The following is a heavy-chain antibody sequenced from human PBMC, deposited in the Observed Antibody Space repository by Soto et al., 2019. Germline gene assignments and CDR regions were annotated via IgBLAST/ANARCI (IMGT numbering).Heavy chain of an antibody. V-gene: IGHV3-33*01. Sequence: QVQLVESGGGVVQPGRSLRLSCAASGFTFSSYGMHWVRQAPGKGLEWVAVIWYDGSNKYYADSVKGRFTISRDNSKNTLYLQMNSLRAEDTAVYYCARDGWGGKGYFDLWGRGTLVTVSS. CDR1: GFTFSSYG. J-gene: IGHJ2*01. CDR2: IWYDGSNK. D-gene: IGHD6-19*01. CDR3: ARDGWGGKGYFDL.